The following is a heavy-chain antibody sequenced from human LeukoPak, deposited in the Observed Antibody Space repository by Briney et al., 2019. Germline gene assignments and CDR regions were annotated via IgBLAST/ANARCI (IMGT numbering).Heavy chain of an antibody. D-gene: IGHD2-2*01. CDR1: GFTFSSYA. J-gene: IGHJ4*02. Sequence: PGRSLRLSCAASGFTFSSYAMHWVRQAPGKGLEWVAVISYDGSNKYYADSVKGRFTISRDNSKNTLYLQMNSLRAEDTAVYYCARERLGYQLLLRSYFDYWGQGTLVTASS. V-gene: IGHV3-30-3*01. CDR2: ISYDGSNK. CDR3: ARERLGYQLLLRSYFDY.